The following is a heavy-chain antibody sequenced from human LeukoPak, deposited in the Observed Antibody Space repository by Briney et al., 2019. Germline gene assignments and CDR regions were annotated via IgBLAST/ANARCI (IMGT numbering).Heavy chain of an antibody. D-gene: IGHD2-15*01. V-gene: IGHV3-23*01. Sequence: GGSLRLSCAASGFTFSSYGMSWVRQAPGKGLEWVSVISGSGTNTDYADSVKGRFTISRDKFKNTLYLQMNSLRAEDTAVYYCAKGVRPVVAATYFDYWGQGTLVTVSS. CDR1: GFTFSSYG. CDR2: ISGSGTNT. CDR3: AKGVRPVVAATYFDY. J-gene: IGHJ4*02.